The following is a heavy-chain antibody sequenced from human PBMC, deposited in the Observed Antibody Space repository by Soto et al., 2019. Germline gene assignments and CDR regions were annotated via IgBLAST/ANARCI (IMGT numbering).Heavy chain of an antibody. CDR2: SYHSGST. V-gene: IGHV4-4*02. D-gene: IGHD6-13*01. CDR1: SGSISSSNW. CDR3: ARGQQLTNDAFDI. Sequence: QVQLQESGPGLVKPSGTLSLTCAVSSGSISSSNWWSWVRQPPGKGLGWIGESYHSGSTNYNPSLKSRVTISVDNSKNQFSLKLSSVTAADTAVYYCARGQQLTNDAFDIWGQGTMVTVSS. J-gene: IGHJ3*02.